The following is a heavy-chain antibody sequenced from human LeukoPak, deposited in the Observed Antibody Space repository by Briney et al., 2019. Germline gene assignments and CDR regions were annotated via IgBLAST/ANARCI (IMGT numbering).Heavy chain of an antibody. D-gene: IGHD5-24*01. CDR1: GFTFSTYA. CDR3: AKRGMTTIKEGFDY. V-gene: IGHV3-23*01. CDR2: VSSSGGST. Sequence: GGSLRLSCAASGFTFSTYAMSWVRQAPGKGLQWVSAVSSSGGSTYHADSVKGRFTISRDNSKNTLYLQMNSLRAEDTAVYYCAKRGMTTIKEGFDYWGQGTLVTVSS. J-gene: IGHJ4*02.